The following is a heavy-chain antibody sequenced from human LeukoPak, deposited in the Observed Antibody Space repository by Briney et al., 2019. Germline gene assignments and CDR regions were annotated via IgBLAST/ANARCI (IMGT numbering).Heavy chain of an antibody. Sequence: GGSLRLSCAASGFTFSNYWMNWVRQAPGKGLEWVADIKQDGGEKSYVDSVKGRFTISRDNAKNSLHLQMNSLTAEDTAVYYCASRCSPFDFWGQGTLVTVSS. CDR3: ASRCSPFDF. V-gene: IGHV3-7*01. D-gene: IGHD6-13*01. J-gene: IGHJ4*02. CDR2: IKQDGGEK. CDR1: GFTFSNYW.